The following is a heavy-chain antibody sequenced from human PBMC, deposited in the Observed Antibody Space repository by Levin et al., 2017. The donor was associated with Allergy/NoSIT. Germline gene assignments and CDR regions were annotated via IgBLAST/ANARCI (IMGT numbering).Heavy chain of an antibody. D-gene: IGHD1-26*01. Sequence: GGSLRLSCSASGFTFSNYAINWVRQAPGKGLEYISAISSNGGSTFYADSVKGRFTISRDNSKNTLHLQMSSLRAEDTAVYFCVKGRVGTTANYYYHGFDVWGQGTTVTVSS. CDR3: VKGRVGTTANYYYHGFDV. CDR2: ISSNGGST. V-gene: IGHV3-64D*06. J-gene: IGHJ6*02. CDR1: GFTFSNYA.